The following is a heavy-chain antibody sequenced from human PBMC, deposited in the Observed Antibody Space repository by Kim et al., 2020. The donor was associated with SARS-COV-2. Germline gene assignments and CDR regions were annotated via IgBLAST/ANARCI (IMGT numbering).Heavy chain of an antibody. V-gene: IGHV5-10-1*01. D-gene: IGHD3-3*01. CDR1: GYSFTSYW. CDR2: IDPSDSYT. CDR3: ARHIRRRFLEWSNFDY. Sequence: GESLKISCKGSGYSFTSYWISWVRQMPGKGLEWMGRIDPSDSYTNYSPSFQGHVTISADKSISTAYLQWSSLKASDTAMYYCARHIRRRFLEWSNFDYWGQGALVTVSS. J-gene: IGHJ4*02.